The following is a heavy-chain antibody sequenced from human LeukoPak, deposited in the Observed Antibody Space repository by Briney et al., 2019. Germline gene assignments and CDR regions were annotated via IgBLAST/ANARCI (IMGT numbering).Heavy chain of an antibody. Sequence: ASVKVSCKASGYTFTSYGISWVRQAPGQGLEWMGWISAYNGNTNYAQKLQGRVTMTTDTSTSTAYMELRSLRSDDTAVYDCARDGGRIGGVIVIPGDYWGQGTLVTVSS. CDR2: ISAYNGNT. D-gene: IGHD3-16*02. CDR1: GYTFTSYG. V-gene: IGHV1-18*01. CDR3: ARDGGRIGGVIVIPGDY. J-gene: IGHJ4*02.